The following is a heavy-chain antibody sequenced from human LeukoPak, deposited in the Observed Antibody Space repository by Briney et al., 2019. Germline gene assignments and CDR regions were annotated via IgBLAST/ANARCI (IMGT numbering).Heavy chain of an antibody. CDR2: ISYDGTNK. V-gene: IGHV3-30*18. J-gene: IGHJ6*04. Sequence: QPGGSLRLSCAASGFTFSSYGMHWVRQAPGKGLEWVAVISYDGTNKYYADSVKGRFTISRDNSKNTVYLQMNSLSAEDTAVYYCAKEGGIGGYYYGMDVWGKGTTVTVSS. D-gene: IGHD3-16*01. CDR1: GFTFSSYG. CDR3: AKEGGIGGYYYGMDV.